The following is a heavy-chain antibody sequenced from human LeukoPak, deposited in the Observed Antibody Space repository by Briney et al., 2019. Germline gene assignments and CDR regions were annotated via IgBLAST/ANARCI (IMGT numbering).Heavy chain of an antibody. J-gene: IGHJ4*02. V-gene: IGHV1-18*01. CDR2: ISAYNGNT. CDR1: GYAFTNYG. D-gene: IGHD3-3*01. CDR3: ARTPHRSLEWLYWGFFVY. Sequence: GASVKVSCKASGYAFTNYGINWVRQAPGQGLEWMGWISAYNGNTNYAQKVPGRVTMTTHTSTSTAYMELRSLRSDDTAVYYCARTPHRSLEWLYWGFFVYWGQGTLVTVSS.